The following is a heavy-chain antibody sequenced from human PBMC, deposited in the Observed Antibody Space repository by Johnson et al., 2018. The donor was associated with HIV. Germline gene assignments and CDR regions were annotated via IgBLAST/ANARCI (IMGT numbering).Heavy chain of an antibody. V-gene: IGHV3-15*01. CDR2: IKSKTDGGTT. D-gene: IGHD2-2*01. J-gene: IGHJ3*02. CDR1: GFTFSNAW. Sequence: VRLVESGGGMVKPGGSLRLSCAASGFTFSNAWMSWVRQAPGKGLEWVGRIKSKTDGGTTDYADPVKGRFTLSRDNSKNTLYLQLSSLRTEDTAVFYCARGGVVHDAFDMWGQGTMVTVSS. CDR3: ARGGVVHDAFDM.